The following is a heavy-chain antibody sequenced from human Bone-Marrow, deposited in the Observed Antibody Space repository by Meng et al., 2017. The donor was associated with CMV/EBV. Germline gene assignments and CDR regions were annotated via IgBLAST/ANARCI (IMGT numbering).Heavy chain of an antibody. Sequence: ASVKVSCKASGYTFTGYFIHWVRQAPGQGLEWMGWINANNGGTNYAQKFQGRVTMTRDTSLSTAYMELSSLRFDDAAVYYCARSMAASIPSDFWGQGTVVTVSS. D-gene: IGHD6-13*01. CDR2: INANNGGT. J-gene: IGHJ4*02. CDR1: GYTFTGYF. CDR3: ARSMAASIPSDF. V-gene: IGHV1-2*02.